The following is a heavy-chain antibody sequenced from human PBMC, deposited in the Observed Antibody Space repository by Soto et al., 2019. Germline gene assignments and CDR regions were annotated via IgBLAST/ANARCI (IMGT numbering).Heavy chain of an antibody. CDR3: ARGLTSGDY. J-gene: IGHJ4*02. CDR2: INPNGGST. Sequence: QVQLVQSGAEVKNPGASVKVSCKASGYTFTSFYIHWVRQAPGQGLEWMSIINPNGGSTNYAQNLQGRVTLTRCTSTNTVYMELSSLRSEDTAVYYCARGLTSGDYWGQGTLVTVSS. V-gene: IGHV1-46*01. CDR1: GYTFTSFY.